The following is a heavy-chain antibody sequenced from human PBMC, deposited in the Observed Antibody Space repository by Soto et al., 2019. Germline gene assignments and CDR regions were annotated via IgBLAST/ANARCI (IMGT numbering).Heavy chain of an antibody. Sequence: ASVKVSCKASGYTFTSYYMHWVRQAPGQGLEWMGIINPSGGSTSYAQKFQGRVTMTRDTSTSTVYMELSSLRSEDTAVYYCAREYQIKTIFGVAAKFDPWGQGTLVTVSS. CDR3: AREYQIKTIFGVAAKFDP. J-gene: IGHJ5*02. V-gene: IGHV1-46*01. CDR1: GYTFTSYY. D-gene: IGHD3-3*01. CDR2: INPSGGST.